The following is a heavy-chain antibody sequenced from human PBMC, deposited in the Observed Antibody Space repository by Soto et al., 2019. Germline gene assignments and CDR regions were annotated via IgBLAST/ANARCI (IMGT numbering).Heavy chain of an antibody. CDR2: ISAYNGNT. V-gene: IGHV1-18*01. J-gene: IGHJ4*02. CDR3: ARDAAIGMNDY. CDR1: GYTFTSYG. Sequence: QVQLGQSGAEVKKPGASVKVSGQASGYTFTSYGISWVRQAPGQGLEWMGLISAYNGNTKDAQQLQGRVTMTTDTSTSTAYLELRSLRSDDTAVYYCARDAAIGMNDYWGQGTLVTVSS.